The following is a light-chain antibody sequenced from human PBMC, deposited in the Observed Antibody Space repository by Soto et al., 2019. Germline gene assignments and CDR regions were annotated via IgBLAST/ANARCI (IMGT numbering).Light chain of an antibody. V-gene: IGKV3-15*01. J-gene: IGKJ1*01. Sequence: EIVMTQSPATLSVSPGDRATLSCRASQTISTYVAWYQQKPGQAPRLLIYGASTRATGVPDRFRGSGSGTEFTLAITSLQSEDFALYYCQQYNNWPETFGRGTKVEIK. CDR3: QQYNNWPET. CDR1: QTISTY. CDR2: GAS.